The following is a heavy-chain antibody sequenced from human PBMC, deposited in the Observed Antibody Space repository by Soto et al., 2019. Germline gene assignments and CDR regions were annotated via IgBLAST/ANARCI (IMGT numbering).Heavy chain of an antibody. D-gene: IGHD5-18*01. J-gene: IGHJ3*02. CDR3: ASWNVDTAMVGAFDI. CDR2: IYYSGST. CDR1: GGSISSSSYY. V-gene: IGHV4-39*01. Sequence: SDTLSLTCTVSGGSISSSSYYWGWIRQPPGKGLEWIGSIYYSGSTYYNPSLKSRVTISVDTSKNQFSLKLSSVTAADTAVYYCASWNVDTAMVGAFDIWGQGTMVTVSS.